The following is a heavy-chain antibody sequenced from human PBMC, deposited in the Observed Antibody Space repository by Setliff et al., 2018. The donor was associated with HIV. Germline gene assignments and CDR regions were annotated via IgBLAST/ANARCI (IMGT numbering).Heavy chain of an antibody. CDR1: GGSISSGTYY. CDR3: ARAFYYDSSVDY. D-gene: IGHD3-22*01. J-gene: IGHJ4*02. Sequence: SKTLSLTCTVSGGSISSGTYYWTWIRQHPGKGLEWIGYIYHSGSTYYNPSLKSRLTISVDTSKNQFSLKLGSVTAADTAFYYCARAFYYDSSVDYWGQGTLVTVSS. V-gene: IGHV4-31*03. CDR2: IYHSGST.